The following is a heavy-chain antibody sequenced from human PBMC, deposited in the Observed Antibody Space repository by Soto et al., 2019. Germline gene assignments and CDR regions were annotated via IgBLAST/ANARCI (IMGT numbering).Heavy chain of an antibody. V-gene: IGHV1-8*01. D-gene: IGHD4-4*01. CDR2: MNPNSGNT. J-gene: IGHJ5*02. Sequence: QVQLVQSGAEVKKPGASVKVSCKASGYTFTSYDINWVRQATGQGLEWMGWMNPNSGNTGYPQKFQGRVTMNRNTSISTAYMELSSLRFEDTAVYYCARSPPRVERNNYAGGWFDPWGQGTLVTVSS. CDR1: GYTFTSYD. CDR3: ARSPPRVERNNYAGGWFDP.